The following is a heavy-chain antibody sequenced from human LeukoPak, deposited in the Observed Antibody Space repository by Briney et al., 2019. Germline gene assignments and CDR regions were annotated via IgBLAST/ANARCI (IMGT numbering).Heavy chain of an antibody. V-gene: IGHV5-10-1*01. D-gene: IGHD1-1*01. J-gene: IGHJ5*02. Sequence: PGESLKISCRGSGYSFTSNWISWVRQMPGKSLEWMGRIDPSDSYTNYSPSFQGHVTISADKSISTAYLQWSSLKASDTAMYYCARQPEGTWFDPWGQGTLVTVSS. CDR1: GYSFTSNW. CDR2: IDPSDSYT. CDR3: ARQPEGTWFDP.